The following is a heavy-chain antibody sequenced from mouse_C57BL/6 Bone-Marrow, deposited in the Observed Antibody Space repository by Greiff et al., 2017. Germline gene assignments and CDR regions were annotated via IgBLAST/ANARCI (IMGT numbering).Heavy chain of an antibody. D-gene: IGHD1-1*01. CDR1: GYTFTSYW. V-gene: IGHV1-72*01. CDR2: IDPNSGGT. CDR3: ARCTYYGSSYYAMDY. Sequence: VQLQQPGAELVKPGASVKLSCKASGYTFTSYWMHWVKQRPGRGLEWIGRIDPNSGGTKYNEKFKSKATLTVDKPSSTAYMQLSSLPSEDSAVYYCARCTYYGSSYYAMDYWGQGTSVTVSS. J-gene: IGHJ4*01.